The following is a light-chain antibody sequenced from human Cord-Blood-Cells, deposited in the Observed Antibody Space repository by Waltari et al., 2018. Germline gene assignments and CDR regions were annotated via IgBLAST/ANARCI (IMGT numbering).Light chain of an antibody. V-gene: IGLV2-14*01. J-gene: IGLJ1*01. Sequence: QSALTQPASVSGSTGQSLTISCTGTSSDVVGYNYVSWYQQHPGKAPKLMIYDVSNRPSGVSNRFSGSKSGNTASLTISGLQAEDEADYYCSSYTSSSTYVFGTGTKVTVL. CDR1: SSDVVGYNY. CDR2: DVS. CDR3: SSYTSSSTYV.